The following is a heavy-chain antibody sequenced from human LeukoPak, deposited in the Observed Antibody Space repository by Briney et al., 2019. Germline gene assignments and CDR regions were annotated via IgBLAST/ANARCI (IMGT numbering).Heavy chain of an antibody. Sequence: GGSLILFCAASGFTFSLSSMNWVRQAPVMGPLFFSSISSSSSYIYYADSVKGRFTISRDNAKNSLYLQMNSLRAEDTAVYYCARDPFVCSGGSCYPHWGQGTLVTVSS. J-gene: IGHJ4*02. CDR2: ISSSSSYI. V-gene: IGHV3-21*01. CDR1: GFTFSLSS. D-gene: IGHD2-15*01. CDR3: ARDPFVCSGGSCYPH.